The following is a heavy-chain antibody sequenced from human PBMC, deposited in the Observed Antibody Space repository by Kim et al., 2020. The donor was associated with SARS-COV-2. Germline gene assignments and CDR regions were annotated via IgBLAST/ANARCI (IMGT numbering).Heavy chain of an antibody. V-gene: IGHV3-30*04. J-gene: IGHJ4*02. CDR3: ARPHYYDSSGYPYYFDY. D-gene: IGHD3-22*01. Sequence: GGSLRLSCAASGFTFSSYAMHWVRQAPGKGLEWVAVISYDGSNKYYADSVKGRFTISRDNSKNTLYLQMNSLRAEDTAVYYCARPHYYDSSGYPYYFDYWGQGTLVTVSS. CDR1: GFTFSSYA. CDR2: ISYDGSNK.